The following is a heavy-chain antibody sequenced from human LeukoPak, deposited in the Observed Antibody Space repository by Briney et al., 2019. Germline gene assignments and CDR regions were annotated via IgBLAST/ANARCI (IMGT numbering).Heavy chain of an antibody. CDR3: ARDFHEDYYDSSGYYDY. CDR2: IYYSGST. D-gene: IGHD3-22*01. Sequence: VKPSQTLSLTCTVSGGSISSGDYYWSWIRQPPGKGLEWIGYIYYSGSTYYNPSLKSRVTISVDASKNQFSLKLSSVTAADTAVYYCARDFHEDYYDSSGYYDYWGQGTLVTVSS. J-gene: IGHJ4*02. CDR1: GGSISSGDYY. V-gene: IGHV4-30-4*08.